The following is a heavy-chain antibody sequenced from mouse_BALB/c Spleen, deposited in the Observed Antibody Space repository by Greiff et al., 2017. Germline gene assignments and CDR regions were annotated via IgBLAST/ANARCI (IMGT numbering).Heavy chain of an antibody. CDR2: INPSTGYT. J-gene: IGHJ3*01. CDR3: ARFDYYGSSYKGFAY. D-gene: IGHD1-1*01. Sequence: VQLQESGAELAKPGASVKMSCKASGYTFTSYWMHWVNQRPGQGLEWIGYINPSTGYTEYNQKFKDKATLTADKSSSTAYMQLSSLTSEDSAVYYCARFDYYGSSYKGFAYWGQGTLVTVSA. CDR1: GYTFTSYW. V-gene: IGHV1-7*01.